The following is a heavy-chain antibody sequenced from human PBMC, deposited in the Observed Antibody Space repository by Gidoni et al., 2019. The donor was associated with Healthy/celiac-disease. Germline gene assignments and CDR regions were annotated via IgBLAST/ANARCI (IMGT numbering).Heavy chain of an antibody. Sequence: QVQLVQSGAEVKTPGASVKVSCKVSGYTLTALSMHWVRQAPGKGLEWMGGFDPEDCETIYAQKFQGRVTMTEDTYTDTAYMELSSLRAEDTAVYYCAVETGYCTGGVCYRAFDIWGQGTMVTVSS. D-gene: IGHD2-8*02. CDR1: GYTLTALS. V-gene: IGHV1-24*01. CDR2: FDPEDCET. J-gene: IGHJ3*02. CDR3: AVETGYCTGGVCYRAFDI.